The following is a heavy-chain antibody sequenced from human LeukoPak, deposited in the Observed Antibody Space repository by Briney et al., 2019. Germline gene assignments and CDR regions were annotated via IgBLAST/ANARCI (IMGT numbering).Heavy chain of an antibody. V-gene: IGHV3-64*01. Sequence: RSGGSLRLSCAASGFTFSSYAMHWVRQTPGKGLEYVSAISTNGGGTYYASSVKGRFTISRDNSKNTLYLQMGSLRAEAMAVYFCARYCNGVTCYSGYDYWGQGTLVTVSS. D-gene: IGHD2-15*01. J-gene: IGHJ4*02. CDR1: GFTFSSYA. CDR3: ARYCNGVTCYSGYDY. CDR2: ISTNGGGT.